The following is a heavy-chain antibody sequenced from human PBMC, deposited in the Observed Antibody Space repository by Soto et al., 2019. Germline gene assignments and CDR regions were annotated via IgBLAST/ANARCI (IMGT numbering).Heavy chain of an antibody. CDR2: INAGNGNT. CDR1: GDTFTSYA. Sequence: EASVKASCKSSGDTFTSYAMHWVRQAPGQRLEWMGWINAGNGNTKYSQKFQGRVTITRDTSASTAYMELSSLRSEDTAVYYCARDTADYSNSIYGMDVWGQGTTVTVSS. D-gene: IGHD4-4*01. J-gene: IGHJ6*02. V-gene: IGHV1-3*01. CDR3: ARDTADYSNSIYGMDV.